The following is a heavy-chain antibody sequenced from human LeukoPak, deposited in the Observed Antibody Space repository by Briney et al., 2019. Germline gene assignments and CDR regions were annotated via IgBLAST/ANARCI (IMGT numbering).Heavy chain of an antibody. CDR2: ISEVGGEK. J-gene: IGHJ6*03. CDR3: ARGYDSSGYYYGFSFDYYYYYMDV. V-gene: IGHV3-7*01. D-gene: IGHD3-22*01. CDR1: GFTFSSYW. Sequence: GGSLRLSCTASGFTFSSYWMSWVRQAPGKGLEWVASISEVGGEKYYVDSVKGRFTISRDNAKISLSLQMNSLRADDTAVYYCARGYDSSGYYYGFSFDYYYYYMDVWGKGTTVTVSS.